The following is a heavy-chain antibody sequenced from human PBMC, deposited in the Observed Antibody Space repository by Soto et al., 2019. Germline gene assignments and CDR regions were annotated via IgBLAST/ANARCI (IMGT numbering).Heavy chain of an antibody. V-gene: IGHV3-53*01. Sequence: PGGSLKLSCAASGFTVSSNYMSWVRQAPGKGLEWVSVIYSGGSTYYADSVKGRFAISRDNSKNTLYLQMNSLRAEDTAVYYCAGSGWPSAFDIWGQGTMVTVSS. D-gene: IGHD6-19*01. J-gene: IGHJ3*02. CDR1: GFTVSSNY. CDR2: IYSGGST. CDR3: AGSGWPSAFDI.